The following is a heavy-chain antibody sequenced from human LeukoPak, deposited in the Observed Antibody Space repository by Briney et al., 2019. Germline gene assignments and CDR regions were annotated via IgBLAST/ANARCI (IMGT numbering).Heavy chain of an antibody. V-gene: IGHV1-69*06. CDR1: GGTLSSYA. J-gene: IGHJ4*02. CDR2: IIPIFGTA. CDR3: ARDGGYSSSWYGY. Sequence: SVKVSCKASGGTLSSYAISWVRQAPGQGLEWMGGIIPIFGTANYAQEFQGRVTITADKSTSTAYMELSSLRSEDTAVYYCARDGGYSSSWYGYWGQGTLVTVSS. D-gene: IGHD6-13*01.